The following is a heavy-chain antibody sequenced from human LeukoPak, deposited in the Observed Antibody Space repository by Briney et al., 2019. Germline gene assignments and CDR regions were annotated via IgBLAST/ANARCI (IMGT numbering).Heavy chain of an antibody. CDR2: IYHSGST. CDR1: GGSISSYY. CDR3: ARGSIAVAAN. D-gene: IGHD6-19*01. Sequence: SETLSLTCTVSGGSISSYYWSWIRQPPGKGLEWIGEIYHSGSTNYNPSLKSRVTISVDTSKNQFSLKLSSVTAADTAVYYCARGSIAVAANWGQGTLVTVSS. J-gene: IGHJ4*02. V-gene: IGHV4-59*01.